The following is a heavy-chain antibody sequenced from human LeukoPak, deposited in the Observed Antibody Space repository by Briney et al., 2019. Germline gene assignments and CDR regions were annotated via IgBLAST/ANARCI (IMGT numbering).Heavy chain of an antibody. D-gene: IGHD3-3*01. CDR3: ARGDFWGGLSI. V-gene: IGHV1-18*01. CDR2: ISAYDGKT. J-gene: IGHJ3*02. CDR1: APIFTSYG. Sequence: ADSMTLSCMASAPIFTSYGISWVRQLPGQGLEWMGWISAYDGKTNYAKTMQGRVTMNTDTSTSTSYMERRSLRSDDAAVYYCARGDFWGGLSIWGQGTMVTVSS.